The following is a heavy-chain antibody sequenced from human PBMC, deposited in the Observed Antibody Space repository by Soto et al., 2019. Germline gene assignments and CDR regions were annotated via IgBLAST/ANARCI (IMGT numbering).Heavy chain of an antibody. V-gene: IGHV3-48*02. D-gene: IGHD1-26*01. J-gene: IGHJ6*02. CDR3: ARIMLVEWIFMNIDLYRMDV. Sequence: EVQLVESGGGLVKPGGSLRLSCEASGFTFSSHSMNWVRQAPGKGLEWISYISSNSGTTHYADSVEGRFTVSRDNAKNSLYLQMNGLRDEDTAVYYCARIMLVEWIFMNIDLYRMDVWGQGTTVTVSS. CDR2: ISSNSGTT. CDR1: GFTFSSHS.